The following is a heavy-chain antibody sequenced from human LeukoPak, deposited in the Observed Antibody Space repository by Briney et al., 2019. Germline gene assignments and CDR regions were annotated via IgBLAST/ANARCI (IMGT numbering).Heavy chain of an antibody. Sequence: GASVKVSCKASGYTFTSYGISWVRQAPGQGLEWMGWISAYNGNTNYAQKLQGRVTMTTDTSTSTAYMGLRSLRSDDTAVYYCARLAYDFWSGYHYYYYYYMDVWGKGTTVTVSS. J-gene: IGHJ6*03. CDR2: ISAYNGNT. V-gene: IGHV1-18*01. CDR1: GYTFTSYG. D-gene: IGHD3-3*01. CDR3: ARLAYDFWSGYHYYYYYYMDV.